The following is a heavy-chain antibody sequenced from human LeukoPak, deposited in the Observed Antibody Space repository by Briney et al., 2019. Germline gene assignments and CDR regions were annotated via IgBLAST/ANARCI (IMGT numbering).Heavy chain of an antibody. CDR3: ARIHRRADSSGYYYEDWYFDL. Sequence: PSETLSLTCLVSGGSISSNYWSWIRQPAGKGLEWIGRIYSSGTTTYIPSLKSRVTMSGETSKNQLSLRLTSVTAADTAVYYCARIHRRADSSGYYYEDWYFDLWGRGTLVTVS. CDR1: GGSISSNY. D-gene: IGHD3-22*01. CDR2: IYSSGTT. V-gene: IGHV4-4*07. J-gene: IGHJ2*01.